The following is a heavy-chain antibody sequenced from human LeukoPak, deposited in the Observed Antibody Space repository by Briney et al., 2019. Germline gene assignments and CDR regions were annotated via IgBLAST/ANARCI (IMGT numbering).Heavy chain of an antibody. Sequence: GGSLRLSCAASGFTFSSYAMSWVRQAPGKGLEWVSAISGSGGSKYYADSVKGRFTISRDNSKNLLYLQMDSLRAEDTAVYYCAKLGGIVVVLAASYWNWFDPWGQGTLVTVSS. D-gene: IGHD2-2*01. CDR1: GFTFSSYA. CDR3: AKLGGIVVVLAASYWNWFDP. J-gene: IGHJ5*02. V-gene: IGHV3-23*01. CDR2: ISGSGGSK.